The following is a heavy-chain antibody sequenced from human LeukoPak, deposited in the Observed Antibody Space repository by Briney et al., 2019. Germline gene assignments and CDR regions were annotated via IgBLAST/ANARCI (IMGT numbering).Heavy chain of an antibody. CDR3: AKDKGQINDY. CDR1: GIIFSNYD. J-gene: IGHJ4*02. Sequence: GGSLRLSCAASGIIFSNYDMHWVRQAPGKGLEWVAFIRYDGSNKYYADYVKGRFTISRDNSKNTVYLEMNGLRAEDTAVYYCAKDKGQINDYWGQGTLVTVSS. V-gene: IGHV3-30*02. CDR2: IRYDGSNK.